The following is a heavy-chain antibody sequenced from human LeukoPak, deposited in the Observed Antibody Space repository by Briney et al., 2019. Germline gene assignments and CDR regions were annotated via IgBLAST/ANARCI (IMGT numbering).Heavy chain of an antibody. J-gene: IGHJ3*02. CDR2: IYSSGST. CDR3: ARARYVNSFYAFDI. CDR1: GGSISSYY. Sequence: SETLSLTCTVSGGSISSYYWSWIRQPAGKGLEWIARIYSSGSTNYNPSLKSRVTMSVDTSKNQFKLSSVTAADTAVYYCARARYVNSFYAFDIWGQGTLVTVSS. V-gene: IGHV4-4*07. D-gene: IGHD3-9*01.